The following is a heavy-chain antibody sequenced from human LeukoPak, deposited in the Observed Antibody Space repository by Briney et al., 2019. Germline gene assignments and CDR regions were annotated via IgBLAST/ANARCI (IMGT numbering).Heavy chain of an antibody. CDR3: TRDQTTVTTRRFDC. Sequence: GGSLRLSGTASGFTFGDYAMSWFRQAPGKGLEWVGFIRSVTYGGTTIYAASVKGRFTISRDDSKSIAYLQMNSLKTEDTAVYYCTRDQTTVTTRRFDCWGQGTLVTVSS. CDR2: IRSVTYGGTT. J-gene: IGHJ4*02. D-gene: IGHD4-17*01. CDR1: GFTFGDYA. V-gene: IGHV3-49*03.